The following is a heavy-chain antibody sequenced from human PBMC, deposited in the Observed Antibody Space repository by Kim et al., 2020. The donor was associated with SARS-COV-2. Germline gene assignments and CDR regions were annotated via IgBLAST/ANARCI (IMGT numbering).Heavy chain of an antibody. CDR1: GFTFSSYS. Sequence: GGSLRLSCAASGFTFSSYSINWVRQAPGKGLEWVSYISSSGSTIYYADSVKGRFTISRDNAKNSLYLQMNSLRDEDTAVYYCAREDYYDSRAYFDYWGLGTLVTVSS. CDR3: AREDYYDSRAYFDY. D-gene: IGHD3-22*01. V-gene: IGHV3-48*02. J-gene: IGHJ4*02. CDR2: ISSSGSTI.